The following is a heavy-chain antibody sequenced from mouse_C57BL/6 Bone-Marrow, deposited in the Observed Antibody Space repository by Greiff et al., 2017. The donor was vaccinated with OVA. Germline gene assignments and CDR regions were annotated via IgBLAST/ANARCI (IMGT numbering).Heavy chain of an antibody. CDR1: GYTFTNYW. CDR3: ARRLLRAMDY. D-gene: IGHD1-1*01. Sequence: VQLQESGAELVRPGTSVKMSCKASGYTFTNYWIGWAKQRPGHGLEWIGDIYPGGGYTNYNEKFKGKATLTADKSSSTAYMQFSSLTSEDSAIYYCARRLLRAMDYWGQGTSVTVSS. J-gene: IGHJ4*01. V-gene: IGHV1-63*01. CDR2: IYPGGGYT.